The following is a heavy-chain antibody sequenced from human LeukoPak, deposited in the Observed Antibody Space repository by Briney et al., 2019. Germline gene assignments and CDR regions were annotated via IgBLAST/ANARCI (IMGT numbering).Heavy chain of an antibody. D-gene: IGHD3-22*01. Sequence: GGSLRLSCAASGFTFSSYGMHWVRQAPGKGLEWVAVISYDGNNKYYADSVKGRFTISRDNSKNTLYLQMNSLRAEDTAVYYCARDLVGGWDDSSGYYYGYFDYWGQGTLVTVSS. CDR1: GFTFSSYG. J-gene: IGHJ4*02. V-gene: IGHV3-30*03. CDR2: ISYDGNNK. CDR3: ARDLVGGWDDSSGYYYGYFDY.